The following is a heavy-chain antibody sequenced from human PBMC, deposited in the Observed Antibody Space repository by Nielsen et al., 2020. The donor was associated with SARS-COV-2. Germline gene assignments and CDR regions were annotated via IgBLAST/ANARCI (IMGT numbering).Heavy chain of an antibody. CDR2: ISSSSSYI. Sequence: GGSLRLSCAASGFTFSSYSMNWVRQAPGKGLEWVSSISSSSSYIYYADSVKGRFTISRDNSKNTLYLQTNSLRAEDTAVYYCAVGATSGFDYWGQGTLVTVSS. CDR1: GFTFSSYS. V-gene: IGHV3-21*01. CDR3: AVGATSGFDY. J-gene: IGHJ4*02. D-gene: IGHD1-26*01.